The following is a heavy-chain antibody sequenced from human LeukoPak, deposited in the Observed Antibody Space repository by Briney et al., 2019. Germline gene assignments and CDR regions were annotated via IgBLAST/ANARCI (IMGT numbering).Heavy chain of an antibody. CDR1: GGSISSGGYY. D-gene: IGHD1-26*01. V-gene: IGHV4-31*03. J-gene: IGHJ5*02. Sequence: SETLPLTCTVSGGSISSGGYYWSWIRQHPGKGLEWIGYIYYSGSTYYNPSLKSRVTISVDTSKNQFSLKLSSVTAADTAVYYCARGGAPIRFDPWGQGTLVTVSP. CDR2: IYYSGST. CDR3: ARGGAPIRFDP.